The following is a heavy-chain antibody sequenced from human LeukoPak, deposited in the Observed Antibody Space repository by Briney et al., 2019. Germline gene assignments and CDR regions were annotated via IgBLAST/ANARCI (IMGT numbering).Heavy chain of an antibody. CDR1: GGTFSSYA. CDR2: IIPIFGTA. D-gene: IGHD1-26*01. J-gene: IGHJ4*02. Sequence: GASVKVSCKASGGTFSSYAISWVRQAPGQGLEWMGGIIPIFGTANYAQKFQGRVTITADESTSTAYMELSSLRSEDTALYYCAKDQRWESPHYLDSWGQGTLVTVSS. CDR3: AKDQRWESPHYLDS. V-gene: IGHV1-69*13.